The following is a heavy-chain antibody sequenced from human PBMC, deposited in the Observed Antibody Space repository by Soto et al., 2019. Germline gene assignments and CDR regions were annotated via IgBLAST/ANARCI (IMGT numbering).Heavy chain of an antibody. D-gene: IGHD6-6*01. CDR2: IYPGDSDT. CDR3: ARQSSIAAEGYYYYGMDV. Sequence: GESLKISCXGSGYSFTSYWIGWVRQMPGKGLEWMGIIYPGDSDTRYSPSFQGQVTISADKSISTAYLQWSSLKASDTAMYYCARQSSIAAEGYYYYGMDVWGQGTTVTVSS. CDR1: GYSFTSYW. J-gene: IGHJ6*02. V-gene: IGHV5-51*01.